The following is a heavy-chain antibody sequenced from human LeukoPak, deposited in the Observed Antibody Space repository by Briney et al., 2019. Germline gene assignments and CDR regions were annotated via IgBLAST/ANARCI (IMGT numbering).Heavy chain of an antibody. CDR1: GYTFTSYG. Sequence: ASVKVSYKASGYTFTSYGITWVRQAPGQGLEWMGWISTDNGNTNYAQKLQDRVTMTTDTSTNTAYMELRSLRSDDTAVYYCATDPRSPRGCPGNYWGQGTLVTVSS. CDR3: ATDPRSPRGCPGNY. CDR2: ISTDNGNT. V-gene: IGHV1-18*01. D-gene: IGHD6-19*01. J-gene: IGHJ4*02.